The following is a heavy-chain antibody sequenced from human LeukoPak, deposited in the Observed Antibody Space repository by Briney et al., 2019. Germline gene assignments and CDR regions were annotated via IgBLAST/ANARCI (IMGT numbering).Heavy chain of an antibody. V-gene: IGHV4-59*01. Sequence: SETLPLTCTVSGGSISSYYWSWIRQPPGKGLEWIGYIYYSGSTNYNPSLKSRVTISVDTSKNQFSLKLSSVTAADTAVYYCARDFGSYTGSYSYYFDYWGQGTLVTVSS. D-gene: IGHD1-26*01. CDR2: IYYSGST. CDR3: ARDFGSYTGSYSYYFDY. J-gene: IGHJ4*02. CDR1: GGSISSYY.